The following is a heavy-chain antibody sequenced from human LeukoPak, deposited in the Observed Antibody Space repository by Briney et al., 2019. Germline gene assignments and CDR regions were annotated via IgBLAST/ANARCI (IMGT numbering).Heavy chain of an antibody. J-gene: IGHJ4*02. V-gene: IGHV1-8*01. CDR1: GYTFTSYD. D-gene: IGHD1-26*01. CDR3: ARGRGRSYHDY. Sequence: ASVKVSCKASGYTFTSYDINWVGQATGQGVAWMGWMNPNSGNTGYAQKFQGRVTMTRNTTISTAYMEPSSLRSEDTAVYYCARGRGRSYHDYWGQGTLVTVSS. CDR2: MNPNSGNT.